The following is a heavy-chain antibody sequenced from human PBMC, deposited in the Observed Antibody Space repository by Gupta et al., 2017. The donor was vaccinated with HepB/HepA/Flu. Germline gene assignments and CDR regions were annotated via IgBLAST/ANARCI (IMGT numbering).Heavy chain of an antibody. CDR1: GFTFSVYT. Sequence: QVQLVESGGGVVQPERSLRLSCAASGFTFSVYTMHWVRPAPGKGLEWVAVISYDGSNKYYAESVKGRFTISRDNSKNTLYLQMNSLIDEDTAVYYCVRDHNSRIEVVGGMDVWGQGTTVTVSS. V-gene: IGHV3-30*04. D-gene: IGHD2-15*01. J-gene: IGHJ6*02. CDR2: ISYDGSNK. CDR3: VRDHNSRIEVVGGMDV.